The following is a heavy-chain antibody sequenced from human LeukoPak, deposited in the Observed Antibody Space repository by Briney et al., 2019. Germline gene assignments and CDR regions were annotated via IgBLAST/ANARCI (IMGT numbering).Heavy chain of an antibody. CDR2: ISNSGST. Sequence: SETLSLTCTVSGGSISSYYWSWIRQPPGKGLEWIGSISNSGSTYYNPSLKSRVTISVDTSNNQFSPKLSSVTAADTAVYYCATTTIRLGYWGQGTLVTVSS. D-gene: IGHD1-26*01. J-gene: IGHJ4*02. CDR3: ATTTIRLGY. V-gene: IGHV4-39*07. CDR1: GGSISSYY.